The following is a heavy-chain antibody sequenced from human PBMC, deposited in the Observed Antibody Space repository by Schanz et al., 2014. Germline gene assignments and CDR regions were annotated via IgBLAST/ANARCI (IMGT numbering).Heavy chain of an antibody. CDR2: ITPKTGVT. J-gene: IGHJ3*02. CDR3: ARETIATRRAFDI. V-gene: IGHV1-2*06. Sequence: QVQLVQSGSELTRPGASVKVSCKASGYTFIDYSLNWVRQAPGQGLEWLGRITPKTGVTNYAQKFNDRVTMTRKASTNTGYMELSRLTSHDMAVYNCARETIATRRAFDIWGQGTMVTVSS. CDR1: GYTFIDYS. D-gene: IGHD6-6*01.